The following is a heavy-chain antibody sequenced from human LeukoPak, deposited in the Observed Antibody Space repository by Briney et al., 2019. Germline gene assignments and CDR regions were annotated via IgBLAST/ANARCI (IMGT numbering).Heavy chain of an antibody. J-gene: IGHJ2*01. CDR1: GDSISSPY. CDR3: AAKVTTRWYFDL. CDR2: VYHTVCT. D-gene: IGHD4-17*01. Sequence: SETLSLTRNLSGDSISSPYGSWIRHPPGGGLGWIGFVYHTVCTNYTPSLKSRVTISVDTTKNQFSLKMRSVTAADTAVYYCAAKVTTRWYFDLWGRGTLVTVSS. V-gene: IGHV4-59*11.